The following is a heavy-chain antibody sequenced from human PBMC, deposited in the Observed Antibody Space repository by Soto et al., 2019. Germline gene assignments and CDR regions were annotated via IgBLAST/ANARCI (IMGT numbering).Heavy chain of an antibody. CDR1: GLTFSDYY. CDR3: VLDSYYYYGMDV. Sequence: EVQLVESGGSLVQPGGSLRLSCAASGLTFSDYYMDWVRQAPGRGLEWVGRSENKRKSYTTDYAASVKGRFTISRDDSNNSLYLQMNSLKTEDTAIYCRVLDSYYYYGMDVWRQGTTVTVS. J-gene: IGHJ6*02. CDR2: SENKRKSYTT. V-gene: IGHV3-72*01.